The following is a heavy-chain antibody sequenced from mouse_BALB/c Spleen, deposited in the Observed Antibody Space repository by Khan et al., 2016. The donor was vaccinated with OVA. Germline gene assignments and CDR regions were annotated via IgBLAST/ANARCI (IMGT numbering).Heavy chain of an antibody. CDR1: GYSITSGYA. V-gene: IGHV3-2*02. D-gene: IGHD1-1*01. Sequence: VQLQQSGPGLVKPSQSLSLTCTVTGYSITSGYAWNWIRQFPGNKLEWMGYISYSGSTSYNPSLRSRISITRDTSKNQFFLQLNSVTTEDTATYYCARKNDYGYAMDYWGQGTSVTVSS. J-gene: IGHJ4*01. CDR2: ISYSGST. CDR3: ARKNDYGYAMDY.